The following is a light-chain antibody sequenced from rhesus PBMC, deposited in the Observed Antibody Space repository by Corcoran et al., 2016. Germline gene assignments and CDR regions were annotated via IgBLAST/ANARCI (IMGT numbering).Light chain of an antibody. CDR3: CSYTTSSTFDV. V-gene: IGLV2S7*01. Sequence: QSAPTQPPSVSGSPGQSVTISCTGTSSDVGGYNYVSWYQQHPGKAPKLMIYEVSKRPSGVSDRFSGSKSGNTASLTISGLQAEDEADYYCCSYTTSSTFDVFGSGTKLTVL. J-gene: IGLJ6*01. CDR2: EVS. CDR1: SSDVGGYNY.